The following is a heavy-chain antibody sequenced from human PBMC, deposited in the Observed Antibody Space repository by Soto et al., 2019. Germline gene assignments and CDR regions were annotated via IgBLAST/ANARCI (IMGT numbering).Heavy chain of an antibody. CDR3: PRALRNSDCK. J-gene: IGHJ4*02. Sequence: SETLSLTCVVSGASISSTNWWSWVRQPPGKGLEWIAEIYPSGLTKYSPSLKSRATISVEKSKSQISLKLNSVTAADTAVYYCPRALRNSDCKWGQGALVTVSS. CDR2: IYPSGLT. CDR1: GASISSTNW. V-gene: IGHV4-4*02. D-gene: IGHD2-21*02.